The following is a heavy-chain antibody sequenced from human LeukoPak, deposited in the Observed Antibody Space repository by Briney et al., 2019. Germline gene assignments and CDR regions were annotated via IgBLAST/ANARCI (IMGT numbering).Heavy chain of an antibody. CDR1: GYTFSSYG. V-gene: IGHV3-30*18. J-gene: IGHJ4*02. CDR3: AKGGYSGSAYFDC. Sequence: PGRSLRLSCAASGYTFSSYGMHWVRQAPGKGLEWVAAISYDGSKKYYADSVQGRFTISRDNSKNTLYLQMNSLRAEDTAVYYCAKGGYSGSAYFDCWGQATLVTVSS. CDR2: ISYDGSKK. D-gene: IGHD5-12*01.